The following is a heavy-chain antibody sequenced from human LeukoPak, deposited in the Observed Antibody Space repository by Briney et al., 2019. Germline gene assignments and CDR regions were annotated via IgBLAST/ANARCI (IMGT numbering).Heavy chain of an antibody. CDR1: GFTFSSHA. CDR2: IGGSSGST. J-gene: IGHJ4*02. Sequence: GGSLRLSCAASGFTFSSHAMAWVRQAPGKGLEWDSAIGGSSGSTYYADSMKGRFTISRDNSKNTLYLQMNSLRAEDTAVYYCATGKRSYPLDYWGQGTLVTVSS. CDR3: ATGKRSYPLDY. D-gene: IGHD1-26*01. V-gene: IGHV3-23*01.